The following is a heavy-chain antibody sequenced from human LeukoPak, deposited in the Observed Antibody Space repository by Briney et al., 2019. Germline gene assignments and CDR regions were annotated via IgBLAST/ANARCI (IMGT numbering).Heavy chain of an antibody. D-gene: IGHD2-2*01. CDR3: VSFYETN. V-gene: IGHV3-74*01. CDR2: INSDGSWT. Sequence: PGGSLRLSCAASGNYWMHWVRQAPGMGLVWVSHINSDGSWTGYADSVKGRFTISKDNAKNTVYLQMNNLRAEDTAVYYCVSFYETNWGRGTLVTVSS. CDR1: GNYW. J-gene: IGHJ4*02.